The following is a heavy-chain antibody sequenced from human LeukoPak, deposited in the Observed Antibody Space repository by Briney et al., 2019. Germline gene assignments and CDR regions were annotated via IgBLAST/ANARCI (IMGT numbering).Heavy chain of an antibody. CDR1: GFTFSSYS. CDR3: AKEAGLVGATGYFDY. CDR2: ISYHAYNT. V-gene: IGHV3-30*18. D-gene: IGHD1-26*01. Sequence: GGSLRLSCAASGFTFSSYSMNWVRQAPDKGLEWVAVISYHAYNTYYADSVKGRFTISRDNSKNALYLQMHSLRAEDTAVYYCAKEAGLVGATGYFDYWGQGTLVTVSS. J-gene: IGHJ4*02.